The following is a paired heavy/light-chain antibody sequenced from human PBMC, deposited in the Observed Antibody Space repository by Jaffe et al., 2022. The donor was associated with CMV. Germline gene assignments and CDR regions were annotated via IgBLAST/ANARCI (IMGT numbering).Light chain of an antibody. CDR1: SSNIGAGYR. V-gene: IGLV1-40*01. J-gene: IGLJ3*02. Sequence: QSVLTQPPSVSGAPGQRVTISCTGSSSNIGAGYRVHWYQHLPGTAPKLLIFENTNRPSGVPDRFSGSHSGTSASLAITGLQAEDEADYYCQSFDTSLGGGVFGGGTKLTVL. CDR3: QSFDTSLGGGV. CDR2: ENT.
Heavy chain of an antibody. CDR2: TYYRSKWNN. Sequence: QIQLQQSGPGLVKPSQTLSLTCAISGDSVSNKRAAWNWIRQSPSSGLEWLGRTYYRSKWNNDYAISVKSRITINPDTYKNQFSLQVNSVTPEDTGTYYCAREDMKSGDYFYYYMDVWGKGTTVTVSS. D-gene: IGHD2-15*01. CDR1: GDSVSNKRAA. J-gene: IGHJ6*03. CDR3: AREDMKSGDYFYYYMDV. V-gene: IGHV6-1*01.